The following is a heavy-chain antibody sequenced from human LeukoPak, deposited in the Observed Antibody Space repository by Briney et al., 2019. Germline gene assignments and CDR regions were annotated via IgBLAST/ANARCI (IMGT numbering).Heavy chain of an antibody. Sequence: SETLSLTCTVSGGSISSYYWSWIRQPPGKGLEWIGYIYYSGSTNYSPSLKSRVTISVDTSKNQFSLKLSSVTAADTAVYYCARAGYSYGYAYFDYWGQGALVTVSS. V-gene: IGHV4-59*01. CDR3: ARAGYSYGYAYFDY. CDR2: IYYSGST. D-gene: IGHD5-18*01. CDR1: GGSISSYY. J-gene: IGHJ4*02.